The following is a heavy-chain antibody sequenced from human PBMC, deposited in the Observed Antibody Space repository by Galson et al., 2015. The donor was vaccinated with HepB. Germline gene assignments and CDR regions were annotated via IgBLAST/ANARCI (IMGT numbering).Heavy chain of an antibody. CDR1: GSSINFYS. J-gene: IGHJ4*02. Sequence: SLRLSCAASGSSINFYSMNWVRQAPGKGLEWVAFISSTSSGIDYADSVQGRFTISRDNARNSLYLQMNSLRDEDSGVYYCTRGGSPDAWCSDYWGQGTLVTVSS. CDR3: TRGGSPDAWCSDY. D-gene: IGHD2-8*01. V-gene: IGHV3-48*02. CDR2: ISSTSSGI.